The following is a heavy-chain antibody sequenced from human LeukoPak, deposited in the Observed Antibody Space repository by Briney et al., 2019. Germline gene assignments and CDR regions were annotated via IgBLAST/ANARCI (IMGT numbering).Heavy chain of an antibody. D-gene: IGHD6-13*01. Sequence: ASVKVSFKASGYTFTGYYMHWVRQAPGQGLEWMGWINPNSGGTNYAQKFQGRVTMTRDTSISTAYMELSRLRSDDTAVYYCARDRGSSSWTNWFDPWGQGTLVTVSS. CDR1: GYTFTGYY. V-gene: IGHV1-2*02. CDR3: ARDRGSSSWTNWFDP. J-gene: IGHJ5*02. CDR2: INPNSGGT.